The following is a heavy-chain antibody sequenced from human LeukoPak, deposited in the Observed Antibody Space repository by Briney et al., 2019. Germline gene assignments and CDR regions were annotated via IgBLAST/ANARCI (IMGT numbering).Heavy chain of an antibody. CDR1: PASISSYY. CDR3: AHTVDYYDSNGFLGYYFDH. Sequence: SETLSLTCSVSPASISSYYWSWIRQPPGKGLEWIGFIHYSGGTNYNPSLSSRVTLSIGRSKNHFFINLKSVTAADTAVYYCAHTVDYYDSNGFLGYYFDHWGQGALVTVSS. D-gene: IGHD3-22*01. V-gene: IGHV4-59*01. CDR2: IHYSGGT. J-gene: IGHJ4*02.